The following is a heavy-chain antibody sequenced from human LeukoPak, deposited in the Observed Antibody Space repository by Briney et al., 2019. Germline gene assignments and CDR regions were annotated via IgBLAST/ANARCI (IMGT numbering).Heavy chain of an antibody. CDR1: GYTFTSCW. CDR3: VRRTDYYMDV. CDR2: IYPGDSDT. V-gene: IGHV5-51*01. Sequence: GESLKISCQGSGYTFTSCWIGWVRQMPGKGLEWMGIIYPGDSDTRYSPSFQDQVTISADKSINTAYLKWSSLKALDTAMYYCVRRTDYYMDVWGKGTTVTVSS. J-gene: IGHJ6*03.